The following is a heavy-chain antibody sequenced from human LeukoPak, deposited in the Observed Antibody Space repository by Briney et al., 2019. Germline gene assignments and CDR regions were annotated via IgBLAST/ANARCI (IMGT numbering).Heavy chain of an antibody. CDR3: AREYSSSWYSWFDP. CDR2: ISAYNGNT. J-gene: IGHJ5*02. Sequence: ASVKVSCKASGYTFTSYGISWVRQAPGQGLEWMGWISAYNGNTNYAQKLQGRVTMTTDTSTSTAYMELRSLRSDDTAAYYCAREYSSSWYSWFDPWGQGTLVTVSS. V-gene: IGHV1-18*01. CDR1: GYTFTSYG. D-gene: IGHD6-13*01.